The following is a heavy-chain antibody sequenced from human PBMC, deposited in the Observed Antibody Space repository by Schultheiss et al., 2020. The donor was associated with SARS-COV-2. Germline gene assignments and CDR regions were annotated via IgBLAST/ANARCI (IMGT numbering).Heavy chain of an antibody. J-gene: IGHJ5*02. CDR1: GFTFSSYW. Sequence: GGSLRLSCAASGFTFSSYWMSWVRQAPGKGLEWVSFISSSGQTIYYADSVKGRFTVSRDNAKNSLYLHMNSLTAEDTAVYYCAKVCSIWSSWFDPWGQGTLVTVSS. V-gene: IGHV3-48*04. CDR3: AKVCSIWSSWFDP. D-gene: IGHD2-15*01. CDR2: ISSSGQTI.